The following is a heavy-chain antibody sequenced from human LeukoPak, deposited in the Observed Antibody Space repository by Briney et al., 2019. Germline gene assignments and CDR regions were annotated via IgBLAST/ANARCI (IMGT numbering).Heavy chain of an antibody. D-gene: IGHD3-22*01. CDR3: ATSQNYYDSSGTVGYYMDV. CDR2: IYYSGST. J-gene: IGHJ6*03. Sequence: PSETLSLTCTVSGGSISSYYWSWIRQPPGKGLEWIGYIYYSGSTNYNPSLKSRVTISVDTSKNQFSLKLSSVTAADTAVYYCATSQNYYDSSGTVGYYMDVWGKGTTVTVSS. V-gene: IGHV4-59*01. CDR1: GGSISSYY.